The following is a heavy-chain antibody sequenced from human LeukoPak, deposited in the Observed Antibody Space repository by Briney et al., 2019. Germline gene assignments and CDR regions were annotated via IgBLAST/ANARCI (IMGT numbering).Heavy chain of an antibody. V-gene: IGHV5-51*01. J-gene: IGHJ4*02. CDR1: GYRFTSYW. CDR3: ARHPTVATPWGDY. D-gene: IGHD4-23*01. CDR2: FYPGDSDT. Sequence: LGEPLKIPCKGPGYRFTSYWIGWVRPMPGKGLEWMGIFYPGDSDTRNSPSFQGQITISADKSISTAYLQWISLKASDTAMYYCARHPTVATPWGDYWGQGTLVTVSS.